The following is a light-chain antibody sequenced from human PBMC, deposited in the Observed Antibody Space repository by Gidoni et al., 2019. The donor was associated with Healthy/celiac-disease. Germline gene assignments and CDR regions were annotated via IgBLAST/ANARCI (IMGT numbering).Light chain of an antibody. J-gene: IGLJ2*01. Sequence: SSELPQDPAVSVALGQTVRITCQGDSLRSYYASWYQQKPGQAPVLVIYGKNNRPSGIPDRFSGSSSGNTASLTITGAQAEDEADYYCNSRDSSGNLPVVFGGGTKLTVL. CDR1: SLRSYY. CDR3: NSRDSSGNLPVV. V-gene: IGLV3-19*01. CDR2: GKN.